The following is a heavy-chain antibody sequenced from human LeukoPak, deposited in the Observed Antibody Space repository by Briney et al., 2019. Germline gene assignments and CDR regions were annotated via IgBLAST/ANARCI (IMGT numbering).Heavy chain of an antibody. CDR3: ARYSGYDFDY. CDR1: GYTFTGYY. Sequence: ASVKVSCKASGYTFTGYYMHWVRQAPGQGLELMGWINPNSGGTNYAQKFQGRVTMTTDTSTSTAYMELRGLRSDDTAVYYCARYSGYDFDYWGQGTLVTVSS. J-gene: IGHJ4*02. D-gene: IGHD5-12*01. CDR2: INPNSGGT. V-gene: IGHV1-2*02.